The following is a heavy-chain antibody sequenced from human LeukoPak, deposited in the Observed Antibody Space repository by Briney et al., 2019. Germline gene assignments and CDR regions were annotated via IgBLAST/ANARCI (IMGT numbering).Heavy chain of an antibody. D-gene: IGHD1-26*01. CDR2: INIDGSSG. J-gene: IGHJ4*02. V-gene: IGHV3-74*01. CDR1: GFTFRSYW. CDR3: TREASGSLYFDY. Sequence: GGSLRLSCAASGFTFRSYWMYWVRQAPGKGLVWVSRINIDGSSGSYADSVEGRFTISRDNAKNTVYLQMNSLRAEDTAVYYCTREASGSLYFDYWGQGTLVTVSS.